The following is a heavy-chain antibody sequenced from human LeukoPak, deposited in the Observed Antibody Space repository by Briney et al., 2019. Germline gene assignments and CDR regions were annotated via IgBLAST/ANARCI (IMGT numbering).Heavy chain of an antibody. Sequence: ASVTVSCKASGYTFTSYDINWVRQATGQGLEWMGWMNPNSGNTGYAQKFQGRVTITRNTSISTAYMELSSLRSEDTAVYYCASASYSGDYYYYMDVWGKGTTVTVSS. CDR2: MNPNSGNT. V-gene: IGHV1-8*03. CDR1: GYTFTSYD. CDR3: ASASYSGDYYYYMDV. J-gene: IGHJ6*03. D-gene: IGHD2-21*01.